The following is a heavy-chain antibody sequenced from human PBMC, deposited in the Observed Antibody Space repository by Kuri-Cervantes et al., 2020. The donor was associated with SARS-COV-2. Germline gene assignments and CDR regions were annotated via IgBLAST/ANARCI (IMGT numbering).Heavy chain of an antibody. D-gene: IGHD2-2*01. V-gene: IGHV1-24*01. CDR3: ARGGDIVVVPAAPRMNY. CDR2: FDPEDGET. CDR1: GYTLTELS. J-gene: IGHJ4*02. Sequence: ASVKVSCKVSGYTLTELSMHWVRQAPGKGLEWMGGFDPEDGETIYAQKFQGRVTMTEDTSTDTAYMEPSSLRSEDTAVYYCARGGDIVVVPAAPRMNYWGQGTLVTVSS.